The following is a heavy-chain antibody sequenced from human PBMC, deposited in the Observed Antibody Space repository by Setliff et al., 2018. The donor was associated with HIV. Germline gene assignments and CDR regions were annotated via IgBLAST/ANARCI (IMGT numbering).Heavy chain of an antibody. V-gene: IGHV3-49*04. Sequence: GGSLRLSCTTSGFNFGDYGMSWVRQAPGKGLEWVGFIRSKNYGETTESAASVKDRFTFSRDDSKSIAYLQVSSLKTEDTAIYYCTTNFYNFWSGYYDYFDFWGQGALVTVSS. J-gene: IGHJ4*02. CDR3: TTNFYNFWSGYYDYFDF. CDR2: IRSKNYGETT. CDR1: GFNFGDYG. D-gene: IGHD3-3*01.